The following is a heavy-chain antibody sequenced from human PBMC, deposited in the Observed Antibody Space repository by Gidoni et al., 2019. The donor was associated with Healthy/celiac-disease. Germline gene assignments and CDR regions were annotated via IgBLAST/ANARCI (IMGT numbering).Heavy chain of an antibody. CDR3: AGDGSGSYYKRGHAYYGMDV. Sequence: EVQLVESGGGLVQPGGSLRLSCAASGFTFSSYWMHWVRQAPGKGLVWVSRINSDGSSTSYADSVKGRFTISRDNAKNTLYLQMNSLRAEDTAVYYRAGDGSGSYYKRGHAYYGMDVWGQGTTVTVSS. V-gene: IGHV3-74*01. CDR2: INSDGSST. D-gene: IGHD3-10*01. CDR1: GFTFSSYW. J-gene: IGHJ6*02.